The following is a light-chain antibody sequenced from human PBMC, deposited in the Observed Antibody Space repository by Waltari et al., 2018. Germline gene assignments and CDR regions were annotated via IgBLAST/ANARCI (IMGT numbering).Light chain of an antibody. CDR3: QQGTT. J-gene: IGKJ4*01. V-gene: IGKV3-20*01. CDR2: GAS. Sequence: EIVLTQSPGTLSLSPGERATLSCRASQSVSSSYLAWYQQKPGQAPRLLLYGASSRATGIPDRFSGSGSGTDFTLTISRLEPEDFAVYYCQQGTTFGGGTKVEIK. CDR1: QSVSSSY.